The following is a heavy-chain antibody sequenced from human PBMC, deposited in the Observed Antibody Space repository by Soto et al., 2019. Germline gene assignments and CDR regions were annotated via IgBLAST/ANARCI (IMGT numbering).Heavy chain of an antibody. CDR2: ISYDGSNK. CDR1: GFTFSSYA. D-gene: IGHD1-26*01. CDR3: ARDQWPNSGSYYDFDY. V-gene: IGHV3-30-3*01. J-gene: IGHJ4*02. Sequence: QVQLVESGGGVVQPGRSLRLSCAASGFTFSSYAMHWVRQAPGKGLEWVAVISYDGSNKYYADSVKGRFTISRDNSKNTLYLQINSLRAEDTAVYYCARDQWPNSGSYYDFDYWGQGTLVTVSS.